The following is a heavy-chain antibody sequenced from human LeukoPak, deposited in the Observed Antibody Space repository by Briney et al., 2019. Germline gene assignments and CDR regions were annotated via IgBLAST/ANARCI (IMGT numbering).Heavy chain of an antibody. D-gene: IGHD6-19*01. J-gene: IGHJ5*02. CDR1: GGSISRYY. V-gene: IGHV4-59*01. CDR2: ISDNGST. Sequence: SSETLSLTCTVSGGSISRYYWSWIRQPPGKELEWIGHISDNGSTNYNPSLKSRVTISVDTPKNQFSLRLSSVTAADTAVYYRARGTAVAGTWGQGTLVTVSS. CDR3: ARGTAVAGT.